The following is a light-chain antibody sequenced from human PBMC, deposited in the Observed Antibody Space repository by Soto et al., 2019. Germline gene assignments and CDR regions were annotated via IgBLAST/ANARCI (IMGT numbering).Light chain of an antibody. J-gene: IGKJ1*01. CDR1: QSVSSY. CDR3: QQRGNWPLT. V-gene: IGKV3-11*01. Sequence: EIVLTQSPATLSLSPGERATLSCRASQSVSSYFAWYQQKPGQAPRLLIYDASNRATGIPARFSGSGSGTDFPLTISRLEPEDFAIYYCQQRGNWPLTFGQGTQVAFK. CDR2: DAS.